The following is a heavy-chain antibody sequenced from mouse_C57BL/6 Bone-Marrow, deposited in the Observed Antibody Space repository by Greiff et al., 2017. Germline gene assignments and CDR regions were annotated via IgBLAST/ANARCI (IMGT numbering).Heavy chain of an antibody. D-gene: IGHD1-1*01. J-gene: IGHJ1*03. CDR2: IYPRDGST. CDR1: GYTFTSYD. Sequence: QVQLQQSGPELVKPGASVKLSCKASGYTFTSYDINWVKQRPGQGLEWIGWIYPRDGSTKYNEKFKGKATLTVGTSSSTAYMELHSLTFEDSAVYFCARDYGSSYWYFDVWGTGTTVTVSS. CDR3: ARDYGSSYWYFDV. V-gene: IGHV1-85*01.